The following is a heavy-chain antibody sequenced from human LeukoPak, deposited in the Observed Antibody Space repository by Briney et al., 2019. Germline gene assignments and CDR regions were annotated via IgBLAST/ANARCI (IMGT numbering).Heavy chain of an antibody. CDR2: IIPILGIA. D-gene: IGHD3-16*01. CDR3: ARVGDPLIGKDARIDI. J-gene: IGHJ3*02. V-gene: IGHV1-69*04. CDR1: GGTFSSYA. Sequence: SVKVSCKASGGTFSSYAISWVRQAPGQGLEWMGRIIPILGIANYAQKFQGRVTITADKSTSTAYMELSSLRSEDTAVYYCARVGDPLIGKDARIDIWGQGTMVTVSS.